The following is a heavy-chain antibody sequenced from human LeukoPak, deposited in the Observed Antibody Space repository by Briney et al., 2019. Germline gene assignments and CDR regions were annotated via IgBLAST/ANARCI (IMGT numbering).Heavy chain of an antibody. D-gene: IGHD3-22*01. J-gene: IGHJ4*02. Sequence: GASVKVSCKASGYTFTSYDINWVRQATGQGLEWMGWMNPNSGNTGYAQKFQGRVTMTRNTSITTAYMELSSLRSEDTAVYYCARRGGYYYDYDYWGQGTLVTVSS. CDR3: ARRGGYYYDYDY. CDR1: GYTFTSYD. V-gene: IGHV1-8*01. CDR2: MNPNSGNT.